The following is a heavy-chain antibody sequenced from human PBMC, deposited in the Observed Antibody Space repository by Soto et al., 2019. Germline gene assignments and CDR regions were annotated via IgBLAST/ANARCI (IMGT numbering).Heavy chain of an antibody. J-gene: IGHJ4*02. Sequence: QVQLVQSGAEVKKPGASVKVSCKASGYTFTSYGISWVRQAPGQGLEWMGWISAYNGNTNYAQKLQGRVTLTTDTSTSTAYMELRSLRSVDTAEYYCARDLTRIAVADQDYWGQGTLVTVSS. CDR2: ISAYNGNT. CDR3: ARDLTRIAVADQDY. CDR1: GYTFTSYG. V-gene: IGHV1-18*01. D-gene: IGHD6-19*01.